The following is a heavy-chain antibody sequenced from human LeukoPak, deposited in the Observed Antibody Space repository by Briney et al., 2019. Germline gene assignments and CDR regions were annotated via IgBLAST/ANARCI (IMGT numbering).Heavy chain of an antibody. CDR1: GYTFTSYY. CDR3: ARSDMERRHYFDY. CDR2: INPSGGST. V-gene: IGHV1-46*01. Sequence: ASVKVSCKASGYTFTSYYMHWVRQAPGQGLEWMGIINPSGGSTSYAQKFQSRVTMTRDMSTSTVYMELSSLRSEDTAVYYCARSDMERRHYFDYWGQGTLVTVSS. D-gene: IGHD1-1*01. J-gene: IGHJ4*02.